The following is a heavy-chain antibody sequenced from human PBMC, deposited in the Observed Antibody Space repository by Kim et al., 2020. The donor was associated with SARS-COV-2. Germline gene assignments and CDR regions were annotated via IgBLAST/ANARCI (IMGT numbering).Heavy chain of an antibody. D-gene: IGHD3-10*01. Sequence: ASVKVSCKTSGFPFSAFGISWVRQAPGQGLEWMVWISIPSGNTDFAQTFQDRVILTRDTSASTVYMELMALTSDDTAVYYCARGPYF. CDR2: ISIPSGNT. V-gene: IGHV1-18*01. CDR3: ARGPYF. J-gene: IGHJ1*01. CDR1: GFPFSAFG.